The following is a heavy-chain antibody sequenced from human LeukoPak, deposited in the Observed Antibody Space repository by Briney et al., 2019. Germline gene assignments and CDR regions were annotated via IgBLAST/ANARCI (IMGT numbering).Heavy chain of an antibody. CDR1: GYSFTTYW. D-gene: IGHD1-26*01. Sequence: GESLQISCQGSGYSFTTYWIGWVRQMPGKGLEWMGIIYPGDSDTKYSPSFQGQVTIPADKSISTAYLQWSSLKASDTAMYYCARRMFSGSYPNFDFWGQGTLVTVSS. V-gene: IGHV5-51*01. CDR3: ARRMFSGSYPNFDF. CDR2: IYPGDSDT. J-gene: IGHJ4*02.